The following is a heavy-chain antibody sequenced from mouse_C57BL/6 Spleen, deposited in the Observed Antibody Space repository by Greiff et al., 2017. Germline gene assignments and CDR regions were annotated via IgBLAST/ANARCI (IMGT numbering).Heavy chain of an antibody. V-gene: IGHV1-7*01. CDR1: GYTFTSYW. CDR3: SRSEITAVEAWFAY. J-gene: IGHJ3*01. D-gene: IGHD1-1*01. CDR2: INPSIGYT. Sequence: VQGEESGAELAKPGASVKLSCKASGYTFTSYWMHWVKQRPGQGLEWIGFINPSIGYTKYNQKFKDKATLTADKSSSTAYMQRSSLTSEDTAVYDWSRSEITAVEAWFAYWGQGTLVTVSA.